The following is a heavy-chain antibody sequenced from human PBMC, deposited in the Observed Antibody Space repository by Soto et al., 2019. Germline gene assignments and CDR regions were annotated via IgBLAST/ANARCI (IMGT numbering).Heavy chain of an antibody. CDR1: GDSVSSNSAA. CDR3: ARAGYSGYDPRPSYYYYYMDV. D-gene: IGHD5-12*01. V-gene: IGHV6-1*01. Sequence: QVQLQQSGPGLMKPSQTLSLTCAISGDSVSSNSAAWNWIRQSPSRGLEWLGRTYYRSKWYNDYAVSVKSRITINPDTSKNQFSLQLNSVTPEDTAVYYCARAGYSGYDPRPSYYYYYMDVWGKGTTVTVSS. CDR2: TYYRSKWYN. J-gene: IGHJ6*03.